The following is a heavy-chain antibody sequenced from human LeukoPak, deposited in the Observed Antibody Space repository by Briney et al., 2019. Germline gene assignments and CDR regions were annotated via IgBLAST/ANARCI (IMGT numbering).Heavy chain of an antibody. CDR1: GFTFSSYE. CDR2: ISSSGSTI. CDR3: AREVDFWSGSQGYFDY. D-gene: IGHD3-3*01. J-gene: IGHJ4*02. V-gene: IGHV3-48*03. Sequence: PGGSLRLSCAASGFTFSSYEMNWVRQAAGKGLEWVSYISSSGSTIYYADSVKGRFTISRDNAKNSLYLQMNSLRAEDTAVYYCAREVDFWSGSQGYFDYWGQGTLVTVSS.